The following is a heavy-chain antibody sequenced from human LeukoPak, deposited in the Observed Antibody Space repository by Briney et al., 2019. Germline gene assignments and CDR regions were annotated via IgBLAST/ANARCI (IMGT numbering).Heavy chain of an antibody. V-gene: IGHV1-2*02. CDR2: INPNSRGT. CDR1: GYTFTDYY. J-gene: IGHJ3*02. D-gene: IGHD5-18*01. Sequence: GASVKVSCKASGYTFTDYYMHWVRQAPGQGLEWMGWINPNSRGTDSAQKFQGRFSVTRDTSISTAYMELSRLRSDDTAVYYCARRAREYSHDAFDIWGQGTMVTVSS. CDR3: ARRAREYSHDAFDI.